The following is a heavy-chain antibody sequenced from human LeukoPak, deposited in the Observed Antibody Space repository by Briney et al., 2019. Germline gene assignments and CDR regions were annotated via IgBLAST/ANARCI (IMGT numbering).Heavy chain of an antibody. CDR1: GYTFTGYY. CDR2: INPNSGGT. Sequence: ASVKVSCKASGYTFTGYYMHWVRQAPGQGLEWMGWINPNSGGTNYAQKFQGRVTMTRDTFISTAYMELSRLRSDDTAVYYSARATDTAMVTNWFDPWGQGTLVTVSS. D-gene: IGHD5-18*01. J-gene: IGHJ5*02. V-gene: IGHV1-2*02. CDR3: ARATDTAMVTNWFDP.